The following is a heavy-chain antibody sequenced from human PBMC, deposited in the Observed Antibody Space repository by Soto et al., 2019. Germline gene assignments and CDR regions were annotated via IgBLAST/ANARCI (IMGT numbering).Heavy chain of an antibody. CDR1: GFTVSSNY. CDR3: ARDRPSFWSGYYDAFDI. Sequence: GGSLRLSCAASGFTVSSNYMSWVRQAPGKGLEWVSVIYSGGSTYYADSVKGRFTISRDNSKNTLYLQMNSLRAEEKAVYYWARDRPSFWSGYYDAFDIWGQGTMVTVSS. J-gene: IGHJ3*02. V-gene: IGHV3-66*01. D-gene: IGHD3-3*01. CDR2: IYSGGST.